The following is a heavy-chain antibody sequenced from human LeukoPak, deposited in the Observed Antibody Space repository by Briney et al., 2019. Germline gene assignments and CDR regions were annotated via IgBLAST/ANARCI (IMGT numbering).Heavy chain of an antibody. J-gene: IGHJ6*03. CDR1: GGSISSYY. CDR2: IYYSGST. CDR3: ARELSYRKSYYMDV. Sequence: SETLSLTCTVSGGSISSYYWSWIRQPPGKGLEWIGYIYYSGSTNYNPSLKSRVTISVDTSKNQFSLKLSSVTAADTAVYYCARELSYRKSYYMDVWGKGTTVTVSS. V-gene: IGHV4-59*01. D-gene: IGHD3-16*02.